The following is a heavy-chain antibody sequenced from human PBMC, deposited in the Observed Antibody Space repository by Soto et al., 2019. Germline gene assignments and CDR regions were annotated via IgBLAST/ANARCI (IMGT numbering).Heavy chain of an antibody. J-gene: IGHJ3*02. CDR1: GYPVTAYY. Sequence: QLHLVQSGAVVKKPGASVTVSCSASGYPVTAYYMHWVRQAPGRGLEWMGGINTATGAVKYTQTFEGRVTMSRDPSTSTASMELSGLTSQDTAVFYCARGGGVGVAGSAAFDMWGQGTLVTVSS. V-gene: IGHV1-2*02. CDR2: INTATGAV. D-gene: IGHD3-3*01. CDR3: ARGGGVGVAGSAAFDM.